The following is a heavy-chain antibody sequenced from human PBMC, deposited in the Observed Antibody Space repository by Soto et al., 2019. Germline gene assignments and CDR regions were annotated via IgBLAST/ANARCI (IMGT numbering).Heavy chain of an antibody. CDR2: INSDGSST. V-gene: IGHV3-74*01. D-gene: IGHD3-9*01. J-gene: IGHJ4*02. Sequence: GGSLRLSCAASGFTFSSYWMHWVRQAPGKGLVWVSRINSDGSSTSYADSVKGRFTISRDNSKNTLYLQMNSLRAEDTAVYYCAKGLLKANEEGPGGPLVYWGQGTLVTVSS. CDR3: AKGLLKANEEGPGGPLVY. CDR1: GFTFSSYW.